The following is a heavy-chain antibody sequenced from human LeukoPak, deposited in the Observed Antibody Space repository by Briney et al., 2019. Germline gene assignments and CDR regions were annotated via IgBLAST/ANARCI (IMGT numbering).Heavy chain of an antibody. D-gene: IGHD2-2*01. V-gene: IGHV3-66*01. J-gene: IGHJ4*02. CDR3: ARDRRKKDIVVVPAAN. CDR1: GFTVSSNY. Sequence: GGSLRPSCAASGFTVSSNYMSWVRQAPGKGLEWVSVIYSGGSTYYADSVKGRFTISRDNSKNTLYLQMNSLRAEDTAVYYCARDRRKKDIVVVPAANWGQGTLVTVSS. CDR2: IYSGGST.